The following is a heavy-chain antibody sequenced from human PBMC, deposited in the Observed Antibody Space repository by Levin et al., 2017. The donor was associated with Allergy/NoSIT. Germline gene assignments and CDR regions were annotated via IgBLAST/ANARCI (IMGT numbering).Heavy chain of an antibody. J-gene: IGHJ4*02. D-gene: IGHD6-19*01. CDR1: GGSISSDNW. V-gene: IGHV4-4*02. CDR3: ATDTRVAGYFDY. CDR2: IDHSGST. Sequence: SETLSLTCAVSGGSISSDNWWGWVRQPPGKGLEWIGEIDHSGSTNYNPSLKSRVTISLDKSKNQFSLRLNTVTAADTAVYFCATDTRVAGYFDYWGQGTLVTVSS.